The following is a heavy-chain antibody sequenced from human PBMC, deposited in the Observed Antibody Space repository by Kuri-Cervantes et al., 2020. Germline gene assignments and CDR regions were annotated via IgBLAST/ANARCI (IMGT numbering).Heavy chain of an antibody. CDR3: ARSGTQGYCSGGSCYVSGWFDP. D-gene: IGHD2-15*01. Sequence: SETLSLTCTVSGGSISSYYWSWIRQPPGKGLEWIGYIYYSGSTTYNPSLKSRVTISVDTSKNQFSLKLSSVTAADTAVYYCARSGTQGYCSGGSCYVSGWFDPWGQGTLVTVSS. J-gene: IGHJ5*02. CDR1: GGSISSYY. CDR2: IYYSGST. V-gene: IGHV4-59*13.